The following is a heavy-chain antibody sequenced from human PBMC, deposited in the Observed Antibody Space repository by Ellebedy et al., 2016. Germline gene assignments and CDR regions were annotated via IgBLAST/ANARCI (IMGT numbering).Heavy chain of an antibody. CDR1: GFTFSSYA. J-gene: IGHJ4*02. Sequence: GESLKISCAASGFTFSSYAMSWVRQAPGKGLEWVSTITGSGGSTYYADSVKGRFTISRDNSKNTLYLQMNSLRAEDTAVYYCAKFPRDYSTLDYWGQGTLVTVSS. V-gene: IGHV3-23*01. CDR3: AKFPRDYSTLDY. D-gene: IGHD4-11*01. CDR2: ITGSGGST.